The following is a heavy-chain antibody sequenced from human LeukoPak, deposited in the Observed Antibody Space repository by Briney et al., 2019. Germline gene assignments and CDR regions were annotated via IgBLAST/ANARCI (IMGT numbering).Heavy chain of an antibody. D-gene: IGHD3-10*01. CDR2: IWYDGSNK. Sequence: PGGSLRLSCAASGFTLSSYGMHWVRQAPGKGLEWVAVIWYDGSNKYYADSVKGRFTISRDNSKNTLYLQMNSLRAEDTAVYYCARDNVYGSGSYLDYWGQGTLVTVSS. CDR1: GFTLSSYG. CDR3: ARDNVYGSGSYLDY. V-gene: IGHV3-33*01. J-gene: IGHJ4*02.